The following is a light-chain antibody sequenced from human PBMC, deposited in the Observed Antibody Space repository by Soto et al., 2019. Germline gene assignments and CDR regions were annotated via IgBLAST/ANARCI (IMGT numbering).Light chain of an antibody. CDR2: GAS. J-gene: IGKJ4*01. V-gene: IGKV3-20*01. CDR3: QQYGNSPLT. Sequence: EIVLTQSPGTLSLSPGERATLSCRASQSVSSTYLAWYQQKPGQATKLLIYGASSRDAGIPDRFSGSGSGTDFTLTISILEPEDFAVYYCQQYGNSPLTFGGGTKVEIK. CDR1: QSVSSTY.